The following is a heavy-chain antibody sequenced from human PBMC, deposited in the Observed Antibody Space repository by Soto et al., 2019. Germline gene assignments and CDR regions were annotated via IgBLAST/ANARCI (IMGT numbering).Heavy chain of an antibody. D-gene: IGHD6-19*01. CDR1: GDSISDTIYY. J-gene: IGHJ4*02. CDR3: ARHLKAVAAAMDY. Sequence: SETLSLTCRVSGDSISDTIYYWGWVRQSPGKGLEWIGSIHYSGTTQFHPSLKTRVTISVDTSKNEFSLRLRSVTAADTAVYFWARHLKAVAAAMDYWGQGIPVTVSS. V-gene: IGHV4-39*01. CDR2: IHYSGTT.